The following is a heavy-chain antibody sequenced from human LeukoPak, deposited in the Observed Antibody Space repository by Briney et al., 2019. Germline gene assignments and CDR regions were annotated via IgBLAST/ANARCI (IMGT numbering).Heavy chain of an antibody. D-gene: IGHD2-21*02. CDR3: ARSYLVVVTAHTFADY. V-gene: IGHV1-18*01. Sequence: ASVKVSCKASGYTFTTYGISWVRQAPGQGLEWIGWISTYNGNSNYAHKLQGRVTMTTDTSASTAYMELRSLRSDDTAVYYCARSYLVVVTAHTFADYWGQGTLVTVSS. CDR1: GYTFTTYG. CDR2: ISTYNGNS. J-gene: IGHJ4*02.